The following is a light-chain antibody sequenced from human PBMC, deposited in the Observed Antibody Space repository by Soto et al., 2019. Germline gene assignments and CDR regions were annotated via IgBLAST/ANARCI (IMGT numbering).Light chain of an antibody. CDR1: SSNIGSNT. J-gene: IGLJ2*01. CDR2: SNN. Sequence: QSVLTEPPSASGTPWQRVTISCSGSSSNIGSNTVNWYQQLPGTAPKLLIYSNNQRPSGVPDRFSGSKSVTSASLAISGLQSEDEADYSCAAWDDSLNDVVFGGGTKLTVL. CDR3: AAWDDSLNDVV. V-gene: IGLV1-44*01.